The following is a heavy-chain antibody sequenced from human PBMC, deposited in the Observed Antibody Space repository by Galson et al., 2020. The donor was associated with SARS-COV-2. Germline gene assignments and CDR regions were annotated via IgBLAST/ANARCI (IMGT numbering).Heavy chain of an antibody. D-gene: IGHD7-27*01. CDR3: ARENWGSSDY. CDR1: GFSFSSFG. V-gene: IGHV3-33*01. Sequence: GESLKISCAASGFSFSSFGMHWVRQAPGKGLEWMTLIWRDGSKKFYTDSVKGPFTISRDNSKNTLYLQMNSLRAEDTAVYYCARENWGSSDYWGQGTLVTVSS. J-gene: IGHJ4*02. CDR2: IWRDGSKK.